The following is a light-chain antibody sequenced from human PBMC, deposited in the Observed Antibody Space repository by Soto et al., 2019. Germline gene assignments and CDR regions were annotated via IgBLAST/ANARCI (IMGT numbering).Light chain of an antibody. CDR1: QGIGSW. CDR3: HQPNSFPLT. Sequence: DIQMTQSPSSLSASVGDRVTITCRASQGIGSWLAWYQQKPGRAPKILIYAAASLQSGVPSRFSATFSGTDFTLTINSLQPEVVATYFCHQPNSFPLTFGPGTKVDIK. V-gene: IGKV1-12*02. J-gene: IGKJ3*01. CDR2: AAA.